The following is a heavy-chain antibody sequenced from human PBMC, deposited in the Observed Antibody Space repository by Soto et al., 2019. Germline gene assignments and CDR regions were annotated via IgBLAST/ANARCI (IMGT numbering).Heavy chain of an antibody. Sequence: QLQLQESGPGLVKPSETLSLTCTVSGGSISSSSYYWGWIRQPPGKWLEWIGSIYYSGSTYSNPSITRSVTISVDTSKNQFSLKLSSVTAADTAVYYCARGTYYYDSTGNWFDPWGQGTLVTVSS. CDR3: ARGTYYYDSTGNWFDP. V-gene: IGHV4-39*01. CDR1: GGSISSSSYY. J-gene: IGHJ5*02. D-gene: IGHD3-22*01. CDR2: IYYSGST.